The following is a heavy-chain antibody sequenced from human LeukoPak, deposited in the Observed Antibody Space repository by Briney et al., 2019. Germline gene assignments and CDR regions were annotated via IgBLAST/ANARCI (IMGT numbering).Heavy chain of an antibody. Sequence: GGSLRLSCAASGFTFSSYSMNWVRQAPGMGLEWVSSISSSSSYIYYADSVKGRFTISRDNAKNSLYLQMNSLRAEDTAVYYCARDSTPYYDFWSGLTYYYMDVWGKGTTVTVSS. CDR1: GFTFSSYS. J-gene: IGHJ6*03. D-gene: IGHD3-3*01. V-gene: IGHV3-21*01. CDR3: ARDSTPYYDFWSGLTYYYMDV. CDR2: ISSSSSYI.